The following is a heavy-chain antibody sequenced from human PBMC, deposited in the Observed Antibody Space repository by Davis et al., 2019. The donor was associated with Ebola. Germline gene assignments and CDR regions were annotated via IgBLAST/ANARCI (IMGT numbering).Heavy chain of an antibody. J-gene: IGHJ4*02. D-gene: IGHD3-16*02. CDR2: IIPMLGVA. V-gene: IGHV1-46*01. Sequence: AASVKVSCKASGYTFTSHFLHWVRQAPGQGLEWMGRIIPMLGVANYAQKFQGRVTMTRNTSINTAYMQLSSLRSEDSAVYYCAREIKRAVQGSFFENWGQGTLVTVSS. CDR3: AREIKRAVQGSFFEN. CDR1: GYTFTSHF.